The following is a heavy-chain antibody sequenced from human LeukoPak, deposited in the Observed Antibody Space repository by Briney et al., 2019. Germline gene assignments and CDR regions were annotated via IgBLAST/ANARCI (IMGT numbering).Heavy chain of an antibody. D-gene: IGHD3-22*01. CDR3: AKDMYYYDSSGYYPFDFDY. Sequence: GGSLRLSCAASGFSFSTTGMSWVRQAPGKGLEWVSGISGSGDTIDYVDSVKGRFTISRDNSKNTLYLQMNSLRAEDTAVYYCAKDMYYYDSSGYYPFDFDYWGQGTLVTVSS. V-gene: IGHV3-23*01. J-gene: IGHJ4*02. CDR1: GFSFSTTG. CDR2: ISGSGDTI.